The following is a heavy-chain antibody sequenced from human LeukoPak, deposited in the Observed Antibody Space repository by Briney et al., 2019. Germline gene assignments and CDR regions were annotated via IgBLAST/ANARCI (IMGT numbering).Heavy chain of an antibody. CDR3: AGIAARQNWFDP. V-gene: IGHV3-21*01. D-gene: IGHD6-6*01. CDR2: ISSGSSYI. Sequence: PGGSLRLPCAASGFTFSSYSMNWVRQAPGKGLEWVSSISSGSSYIYYADSAKGRFTISRDNAKNSLYLQMNSLRAEHTAVYYCAGIAARQNWFDPWGQGSLVTVSS. CDR1: GFTFSSYS. J-gene: IGHJ5*02.